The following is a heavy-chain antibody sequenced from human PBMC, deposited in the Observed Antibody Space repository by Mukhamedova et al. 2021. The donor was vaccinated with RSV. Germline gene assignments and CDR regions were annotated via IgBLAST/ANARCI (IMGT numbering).Heavy chain of an antibody. V-gene: IGHV3-72*01. D-gene: IGHD1-26*01. CDR3: TGARRGSYNEY. J-gene: IGHJ4*02. CDR2: IRNKANSYTT. Sequence: EWVGRIRNKANSYTTEYAASVKGRFTISRDDSTNSLYLQMSSLKTEDTAVYYCTGARRGSYNEYWGQGTLVTVSS.